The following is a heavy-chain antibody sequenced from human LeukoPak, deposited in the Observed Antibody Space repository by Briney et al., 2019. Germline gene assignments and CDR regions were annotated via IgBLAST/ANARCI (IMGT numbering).Heavy chain of an antibody. D-gene: IGHD3-10*01. V-gene: IGHV1-69*05. CDR3: ARDYYGSGSCYKFDY. Sequence: SVKVSCKASGGTFSSYAISWVRQAPGQGLEWMGRIIPIFGTANYAQKFQGRVTITTDESTSTAYMELSSLRSEDTAVYYCARDYYGSGSCYKFDYWGQGTLVTVSS. J-gene: IGHJ4*02. CDR2: IIPIFGTA. CDR1: GGTFSSYA.